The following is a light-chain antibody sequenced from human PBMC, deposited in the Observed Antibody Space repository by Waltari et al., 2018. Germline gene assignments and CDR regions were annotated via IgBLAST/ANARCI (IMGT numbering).Light chain of an antibody. Sequence: QSALTQPPSASGSPGQSVTISCTGTSSDVGGHNVVSWYQQHPGKAPKVIIYEVTKRPSGVPDRFSGSKSGNTASLTVSGLQTEDEADYYCCSYAGRDTPYVFGTGTTVTVL. V-gene: IGLV2-8*01. CDR3: CSYAGRDTPYV. CDR2: EVT. CDR1: SSDVGGHNV. J-gene: IGLJ1*01.